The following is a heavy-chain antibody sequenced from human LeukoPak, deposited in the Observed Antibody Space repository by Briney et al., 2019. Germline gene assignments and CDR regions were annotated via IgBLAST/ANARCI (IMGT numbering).Heavy chain of an antibody. D-gene: IGHD3-3*01. CDR1: GFTFSSYS. Sequence: GGSLRLSCAASGFTFSSYSMNWVRQAPGKGLEWVSYISSSSSTIYYADSVKGRFTISRDNAKNSLYLQMNSLRAEDTAVYYCARDLSVFTFEWSPPTGFDPWGQGTLVTVSS. J-gene: IGHJ5*02. V-gene: IGHV3-48*01. CDR2: ISSSSSTI. CDR3: ARDLSVFTFEWSPPTGFDP.